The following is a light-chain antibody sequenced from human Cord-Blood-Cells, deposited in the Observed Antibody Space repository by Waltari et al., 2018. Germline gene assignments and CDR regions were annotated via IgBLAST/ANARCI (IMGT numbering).Light chain of an antibody. J-gene: IGLJ3*02. V-gene: IGLV1-47*01. CDR3: AAWDDSLSGPV. CDR1: SSNIGSNY. Sequence: QSVLTQPPSASGTPGQRVTISCSGSSSNIGSNYVYWYQQLPGTAPKLHIYRNNQRRSGVPDRCSGSKSGTSASLAISGLRSEDEADYYCAAWDDSLSGPVFGGGTKLTVL. CDR2: RNN.